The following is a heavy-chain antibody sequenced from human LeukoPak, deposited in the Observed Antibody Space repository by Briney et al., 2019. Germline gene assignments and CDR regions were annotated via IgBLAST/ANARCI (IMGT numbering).Heavy chain of an antibody. CDR1: DGSISNYD. V-gene: IGHV4-59*01. Sequence: KPSDTLSLTCTCSDGSISNYDWGWVRQPPGKGLEWIGYIHYIGSTNYNPSLKKRVTISVDTSKNQFSLKLTSVTAADTAVYYCARVLLVSSGTFYFDYWGQGTLVTVSS. CDR3: ARVLLVSSGTFYFDY. D-gene: IGHD6-25*01. J-gene: IGHJ4*02. CDR2: IHYIGST.